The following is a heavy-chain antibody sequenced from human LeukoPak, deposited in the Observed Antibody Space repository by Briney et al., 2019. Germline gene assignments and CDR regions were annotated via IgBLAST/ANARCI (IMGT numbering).Heavy chain of an antibody. D-gene: IGHD6-19*01. CDR3: ARDYSSGYSYYFDY. CDR1: GFTVSSNY. J-gene: IGHJ4*02. CDR2: IYSGGST. V-gene: IGHV3-66*01. Sequence: GGSLRLSCAASGFTVSSNYMSWVRQAPGKGLEWVSVIYSGGSTYYADSVKGRFTISRGNSKNTLYLQMNSLRAEDTAVYYCARDYSSGYSYYFDYWGQGTLVTVSS.